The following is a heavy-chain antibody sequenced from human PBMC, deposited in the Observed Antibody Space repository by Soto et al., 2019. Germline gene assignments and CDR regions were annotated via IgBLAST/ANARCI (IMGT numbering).Heavy chain of an antibody. V-gene: IGHV4-34*01. CDR3: ASFPNLSRPGVY. J-gene: IGHJ4*02. CDR2: INHSGST. CDR1: GGSFSGYY. Sequence: SETLSLTCAVYGGSFSGYYWSWIRQPPGKGLEWIGEINHSGSTNYNPSLKSRVTISVDTSKNQFSLKLSSVTAADTAVYYCASFPNLSRPGVYWGQGTLVTVSS. D-gene: IGHD6-6*01.